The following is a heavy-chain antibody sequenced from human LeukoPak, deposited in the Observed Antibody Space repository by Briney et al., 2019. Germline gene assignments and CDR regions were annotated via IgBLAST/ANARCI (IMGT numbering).Heavy chain of an antibody. CDR2: INPNSGGT. J-gene: IGHJ4*02. V-gene: IGHV1-2*02. CDR3: AILGIVVVVAAAPGGY. D-gene: IGHD2-15*01. CDR1: GYTFTGYY. Sequence: ASVKVSCKASGYTFTGYYMHWVRQAPGQGLEWMGWINPNSGGTNYAQKLQGRVTMTTDTSTSTAYMELRSLRSDDTAVYYCAILGIVVVVAAAPGGYWGQGTLVTVSS.